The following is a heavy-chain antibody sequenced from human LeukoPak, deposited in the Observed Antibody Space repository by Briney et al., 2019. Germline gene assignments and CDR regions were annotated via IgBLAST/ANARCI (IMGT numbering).Heavy chain of an antibody. Sequence: SETLSLTCTVSGYSISSGYYWGWIRQPPGKGLEWIGSIYHSGSTYYNPSLKSRVTISVDTSKNQFSLKLSSVTAADTAVYYCASPGWRTIDYWGQGTLVTVSS. J-gene: IGHJ4*02. V-gene: IGHV4-38-2*02. CDR2: IYHSGST. D-gene: IGHD6-19*01. CDR1: GYSISSGYY. CDR3: ASPGWRTIDY.